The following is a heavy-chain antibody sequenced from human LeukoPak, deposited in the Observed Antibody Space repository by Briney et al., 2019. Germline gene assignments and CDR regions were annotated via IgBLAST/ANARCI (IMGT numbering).Heavy chain of an antibody. D-gene: IGHD6-6*01. J-gene: IGHJ5*02. CDR1: GGSISSDGYY. Sequence: SETLSLTCTVYGGSISSDGYYWSWIRQHPGKGLEWLGYIYYSGSTYYSPSLKSRVTISIDTSKNQFSLKLSSVTAADTAVYYCARELPSGSSSGWFDPWGQGTLVTVSS. CDR2: IYYSGST. CDR3: ARELPSGSSSGWFDP. V-gene: IGHV4-31*03.